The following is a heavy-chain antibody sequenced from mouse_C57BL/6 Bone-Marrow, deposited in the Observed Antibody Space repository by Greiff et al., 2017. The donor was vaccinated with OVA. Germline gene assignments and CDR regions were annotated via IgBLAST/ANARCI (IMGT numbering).Heavy chain of an antibody. CDR2: IWSGGST. CDR1: GFSLTSYG. Sequence: VQGVESGPGLVQPSQSLSITCTVSGFSLTSYGVHWVRQSPGKGLEWLGVIWSGGSTDYNAAFISRLSISKDNSTSQVFFKMNSLQADDTAIYYCARHYYGSSYPWYFDVWGTGTTVTVSS. J-gene: IGHJ1*03. V-gene: IGHV2-2*01. CDR3: ARHYYGSSYPWYFDV. D-gene: IGHD1-1*01.